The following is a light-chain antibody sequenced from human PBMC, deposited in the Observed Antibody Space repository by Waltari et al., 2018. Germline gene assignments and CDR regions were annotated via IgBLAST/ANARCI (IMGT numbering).Light chain of an antibody. V-gene: IGKV3-20*01. CDR1: QSIGSS. CDR3: QQYLRLPVA. CDR2: GAF. J-gene: IGKJ1*01. Sequence: EIVLTQSPGTLSLSPGERATLSCRASQSIGSSLAWYQQRPGQAPRLLSYGAFIRATGVADRFSGSGSGTDFSLAFSRLEPEDFAVYFCQQYLRLPVAFGLGTKVEIK.